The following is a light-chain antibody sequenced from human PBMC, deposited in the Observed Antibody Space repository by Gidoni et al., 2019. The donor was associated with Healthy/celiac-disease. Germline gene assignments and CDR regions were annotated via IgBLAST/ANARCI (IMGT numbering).Light chain of an antibody. J-gene: IGKJ1*01. V-gene: IGKV3-20*01. Sequence: EIVLTQSPGTRSLSPGERATLACRASQSVSSSYLAWDQQKPGQAPRLLIYGASSRATGIPDRFSGSGSGTDFTLTISRLEPEDFAVYYCQQYGSSLSWTFXXXTKVEIK. CDR3: QQYGSSLSWT. CDR2: GAS. CDR1: QSVSSSY.